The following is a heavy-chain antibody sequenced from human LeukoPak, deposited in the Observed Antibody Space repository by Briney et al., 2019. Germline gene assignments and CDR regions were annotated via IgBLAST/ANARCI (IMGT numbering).Heavy chain of an antibody. J-gene: IGHJ4*02. D-gene: IGHD3-10*01. CDR3: ARRKWFGESDFDY. CDR1: GGSISSGDYY. Sequence: SETLSLTCTVSGGSISSGDYYWSWIRQPPGKGLEWIGYIYYSGSTYYNPSLKSRVTISVDTSKNQCSLKLSSVTAADTAVYYCARRKWFGESDFDYWGQGTLVTVSS. CDR2: IYYSGST. V-gene: IGHV4-30-4*08.